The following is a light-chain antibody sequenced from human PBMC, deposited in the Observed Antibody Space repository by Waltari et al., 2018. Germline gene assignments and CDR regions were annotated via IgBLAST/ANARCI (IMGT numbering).Light chain of an antibody. Sequence: QSALTPPAPVSGSPGQSITISCPGTRSDVGGYHSVSCYQQHPGKAPKLMLYEFRNRPSGVSNRFSGSKSGNTASLTISGLQAEDEADYYCSSYTSSNTWVFGGGTKLTVL. CDR2: EFR. CDR1: RSDVGGYHS. V-gene: IGLV2-14*01. J-gene: IGLJ3*02. CDR3: SSYTSSNTWV.